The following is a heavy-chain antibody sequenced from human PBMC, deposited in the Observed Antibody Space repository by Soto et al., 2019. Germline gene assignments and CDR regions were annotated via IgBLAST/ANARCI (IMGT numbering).Heavy chain of an antibody. Sequence: EVQLLESGGGLVQPGGSLRLSCAASGFTFSSYAMSWVRQAPGKGLEWVSAISGSGGSTYYADSVKGRFTISRDNSKNTLYLQMNSLRAEDTAVYYCAKEVWHYGSGTRCFDYCGQGPLVTVSS. J-gene: IGHJ4*02. CDR1: GFTFSSYA. D-gene: IGHD3-10*01. CDR3: AKEVWHYGSGTRCFDY. V-gene: IGHV3-23*01. CDR2: ISGSGGST.